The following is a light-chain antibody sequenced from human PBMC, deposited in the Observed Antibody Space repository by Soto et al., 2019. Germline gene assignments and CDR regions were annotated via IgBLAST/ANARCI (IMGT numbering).Light chain of an antibody. J-gene: IGKJ4*01. V-gene: IGKV3-15*01. CDR2: GAS. Sequence: EIVLTQSPATLSLSPGERATLSCRASQSIGLAIAWYQHKPGQAPRLLMYGASIRATGFPDRFSGSGSGTEFTLTISSLQSEDFAVYYCQQYNNWPPLTFGGGTKVELK. CDR3: QQYNNWPPLT. CDR1: QSIGLA.